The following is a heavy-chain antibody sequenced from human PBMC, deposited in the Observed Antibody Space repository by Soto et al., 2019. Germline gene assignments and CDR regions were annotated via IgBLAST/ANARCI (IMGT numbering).Heavy chain of an antibody. D-gene: IGHD1-1*01. Sequence: EVQLLESGGGLVQPGGSLRLSCAASGFTFSSYAMNWVRRAPGKGLEWVSVISGSGDSTYYADSVKGRFTISRDNSKNTRYLQMNSLRAEDTAVYYCAKRATGTYFDYWGQGTLVTVSS. V-gene: IGHV3-23*01. J-gene: IGHJ4*02. CDR3: AKRATGTYFDY. CDR2: ISGSGDST. CDR1: GFTFSSYA.